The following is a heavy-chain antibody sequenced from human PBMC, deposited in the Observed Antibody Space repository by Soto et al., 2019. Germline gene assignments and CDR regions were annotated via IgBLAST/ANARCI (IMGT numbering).Heavy chain of an antibody. D-gene: IGHD6-13*01. J-gene: IGHJ4*02. CDR1: GYTFTSND. CDR2: MNPNTGGS. CDR3: ARGGPAAGYDL. V-gene: IGHV1-8*01. Sequence: GASVKVSCKASGYTFTSNDINWVRPASGPGLAWLGWMNPNTGGSGYAQDFQGRLPLPRDTAPSTAYMELTSLRSDDTAVYYCARGGPAAGYDLWGQGTLVTVSS.